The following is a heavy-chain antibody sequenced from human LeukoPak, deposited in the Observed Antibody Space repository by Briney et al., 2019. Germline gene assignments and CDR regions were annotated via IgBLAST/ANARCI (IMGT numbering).Heavy chain of an antibody. V-gene: IGHV1-2*04. D-gene: IGHD6-13*01. J-gene: IGHJ5*02. CDR2: INPNSGGT. Sequence: ASVKVPCKVSGYTLTELSMHWVRQAPGQGLEWMGWINPNSGGTNYAQKFQGWVTMTRDTSISTAYMELSRLRSDDTAVYYCAIQQQLVHWFDPWGQGTLVTVSS. CDR3: AIQQQLVHWFDP. CDR1: GYTLTELS.